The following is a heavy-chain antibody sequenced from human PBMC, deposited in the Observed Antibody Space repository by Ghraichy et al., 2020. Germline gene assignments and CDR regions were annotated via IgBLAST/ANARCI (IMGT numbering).Heavy chain of an antibody. CDR3: ARTLGFLEWLSPFDP. J-gene: IGHJ5*02. D-gene: IGHD3-3*01. CDR1: GGSISSYY. V-gene: IGHV4-59*01. CDR2: IYYSGST. Sequence: SETLSLTCTVSGGSISSYYWSWIRQPPGKGLEWIGYIYYSGSTNYNPSLKSRVTISVDTSKNQFSLKLSSVTAADTAVYYCARTLGFLEWLSPFDPWGQGTLVTVSS.